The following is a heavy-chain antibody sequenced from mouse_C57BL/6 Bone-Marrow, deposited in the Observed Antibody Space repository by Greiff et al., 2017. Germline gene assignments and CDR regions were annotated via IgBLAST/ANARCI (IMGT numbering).Heavy chain of an antibody. D-gene: IGHD1-1*01. V-gene: IGHV8-8*01. J-gene: IGHJ2*01. CDR1: GFSLSTFGMG. Sequence: QVTLKVSGPGILQPSQTLSLTCSFSGFSLSTFGMGVGWIRQPSGKGLEWLAHIWWDDDKYYNPALKSRHTISKDTSKNQAFLKIANVDTAGTATYYCARRGYGSRNYFDYWGQGTTLTVSS. CDR2: IWWDDDK. CDR3: ARRGYGSRNYFDY.